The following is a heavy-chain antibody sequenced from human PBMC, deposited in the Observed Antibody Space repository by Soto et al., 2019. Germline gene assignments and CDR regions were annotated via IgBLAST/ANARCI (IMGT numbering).Heavy chain of an antibody. CDR2: IEHSGSS. D-gene: IGHD2-2*01. CDR1: GGFISSGDYY. V-gene: IGHV4-31*03. J-gene: IGHJ6*03. CDR3: AREVVPATVDFYYYYIDF. Sequence: QVQLQESGPGLVKPSQTLSLTGTVSGGFISSGDYYWNWIRQLPGKGLEWIGYIEHSGSSFYNPSLQGRVALALDTSKNQFSLKLNSVTAADTAVYYCAREVVPATVDFYYYYIDFWGKGTTVTVSS.